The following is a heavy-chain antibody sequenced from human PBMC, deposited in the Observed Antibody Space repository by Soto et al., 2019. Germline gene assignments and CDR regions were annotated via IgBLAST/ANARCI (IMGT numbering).Heavy chain of an antibody. CDR3: ARDTISTPGYGDYVVFFWHRSYYFDY. Sequence: GGSLRLSCAASGFTFSSYSMNWVRQAPGKGLEWVSYISSSSSTIYYADSVKGRFTISRDNAKNSLYLQMNSLRAEDTAVYYCARDTISTPGYGDYVVFFWHRSYYFDYWGQGTLVTVSS. V-gene: IGHV3-48*01. D-gene: IGHD4-17*01. J-gene: IGHJ4*02. CDR2: ISSSSSTI. CDR1: GFTFSSYS.